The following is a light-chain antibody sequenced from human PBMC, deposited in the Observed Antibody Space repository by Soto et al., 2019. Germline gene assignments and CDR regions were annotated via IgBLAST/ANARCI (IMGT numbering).Light chain of an antibody. CDR1: QSISNH. CDR3: EQSYSSPPT. J-gene: IGKJ1*01. V-gene: IGKV1-39*01. CDR2: AAS. Sequence: DITLPNSASSLSAWAHHIRAAXRRASQSISNHLNWYQQKPGKAPKLLIFAASSLQSGVPSRFSGSRSGPDFTLTISSLQPEDFATYYCEQSYSSPPTFGQGTKVDI.